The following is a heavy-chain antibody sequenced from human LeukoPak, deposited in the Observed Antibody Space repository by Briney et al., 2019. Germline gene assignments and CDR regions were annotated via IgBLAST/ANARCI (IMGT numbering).Heavy chain of an antibody. CDR2: ISSSSDYK. D-gene: IGHD4-17*01. Sequence: PGGSLRLSCAASGFSFSDYYMSWIRQTPEEGLEWLSYISSSSDYKNYADSVKGRFTISRDNVKDSVYLQMTTLRDDDTAVYFCARGETAVTSRLDYWGQGTLVTVSS. J-gene: IGHJ4*02. V-gene: IGHV3-11*06. CDR1: GFSFSDYY. CDR3: ARGETAVTSRLDY.